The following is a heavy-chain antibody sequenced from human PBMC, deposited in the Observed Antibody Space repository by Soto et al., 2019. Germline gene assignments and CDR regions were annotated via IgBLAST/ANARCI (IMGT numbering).Heavy chain of an antibody. CDR2: ISYDGSNK. J-gene: IGHJ5*02. D-gene: IGHD2-2*01. V-gene: IGHV3-30*18. CDR1: GFTFSSYG. Sequence: PGGSLRLSCAASGFTFSSYGMHWVRQAPGKGLEWVAVISYDGSNKYYADSVKGRFTISRDNSKNTLYLQMNSLRAEDTAVYYCAKDQHHCSSTSCYEESWFDPWGQGTLVTVSS. CDR3: AKDQHHCSSTSCYEESWFDP.